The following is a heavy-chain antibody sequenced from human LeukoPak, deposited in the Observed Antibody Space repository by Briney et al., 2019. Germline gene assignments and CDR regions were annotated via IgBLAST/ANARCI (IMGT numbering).Heavy chain of an antibody. CDR1: GGSLSRSDYY. D-gene: IGHD3-22*01. Sequence: PSETLSLTCTVSGGSLSRSDYYWAWIRQPPGKGLEWIGYIYYSGSTNYNPSLKSRVTISVDTSKNQFSLKLSSVTAADTAVYYCARDSSSGYPRWGQGTLVTVSS. J-gene: IGHJ4*02. CDR3: ARDSSSGYPR. V-gene: IGHV4-61*08. CDR2: IYYSGST.